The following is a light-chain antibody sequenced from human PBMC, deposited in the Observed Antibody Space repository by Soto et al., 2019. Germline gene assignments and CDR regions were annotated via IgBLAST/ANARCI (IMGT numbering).Light chain of an antibody. CDR3: QRHHKWPPLT. CDR2: GAS. V-gene: IGKV3-15*01. CDR1: QSVSIN. J-gene: IGKJ1*01. Sequence: EIGMTQSPATLSVSPGERATLSCRASQSVSINLALYQQKPGQAPRLLMYGASTRANGIPDKFSGSGSGTEFTLPISSLQSDDFAVYYCQRHHKWPPLTFGQGTKVEIK.